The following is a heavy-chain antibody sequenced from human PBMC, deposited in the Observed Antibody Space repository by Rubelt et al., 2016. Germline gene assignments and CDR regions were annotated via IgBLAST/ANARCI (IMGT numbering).Heavy chain of an antibody. CDR1: SFTTYW. D-gene: IGHD4-17*01. CDR2: IYPGGSKT. Sequence: SFTTYWIGWVRQMPGKGLEWMGIIYPGGSKTRYSPSFQGQVTISADKSITTAYLQWSSLKASDTAMYYCARRNDYGDSDAFDIWGQGTMVTVSS. CDR3: ARRNDYGDSDAFDI. V-gene: IGHV5-51*01. J-gene: IGHJ3*02.